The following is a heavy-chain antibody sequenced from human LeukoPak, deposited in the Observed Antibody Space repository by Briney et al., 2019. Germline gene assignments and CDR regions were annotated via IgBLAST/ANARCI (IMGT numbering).Heavy chain of an antibody. J-gene: IGHJ3*02. CDR1: GFTVSSTY. V-gene: IGHV3-66*01. Sequence: TGGSLRLSCAASGFTVSSTYMSWVRQAPGKGLEWVSSIHRGDSTYYADSVKGRFTISRDNSKNTLFLQMNSLRAEDTAVYYCARIRVERTQREAFDIWGQGTMVTVSS. D-gene: IGHD1-1*01. CDR2: IHRGDST. CDR3: ARIRVERTQREAFDI.